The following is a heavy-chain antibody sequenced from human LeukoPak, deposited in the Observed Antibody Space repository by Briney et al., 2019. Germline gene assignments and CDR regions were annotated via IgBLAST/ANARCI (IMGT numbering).Heavy chain of an antibody. Sequence: IKKDGSDKYYVDSVKGRFTISRDNAKNSLYLQLNSLRVEDTAMYYCARHSSGSYYTYWGQGTLVTVSS. CDR2: IKKDGSDK. J-gene: IGHJ4*02. CDR3: ARHSSGSYYTY. D-gene: IGHD3-10*01. V-gene: IGHV3-7*01.